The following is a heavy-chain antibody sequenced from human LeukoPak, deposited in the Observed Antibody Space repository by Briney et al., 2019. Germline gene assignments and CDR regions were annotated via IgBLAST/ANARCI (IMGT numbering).Heavy chain of an antibody. CDR1: GFTFTTYW. Sequence: GESLRLSCAASGFTFTTYWMSWVRQLPGKGLEWVANINQDGTEKYYVDSVKGRFTISRDNTKNSLDLQMNSLRVEDTGIYYCVKVAKYYYGSETYYFFEHWGQGTPVTASS. CDR2: INQDGTEK. J-gene: IGHJ4*02. D-gene: IGHD3-10*01. CDR3: VKVAKYYYGSETYYFFEH. V-gene: IGHV3-7*01.